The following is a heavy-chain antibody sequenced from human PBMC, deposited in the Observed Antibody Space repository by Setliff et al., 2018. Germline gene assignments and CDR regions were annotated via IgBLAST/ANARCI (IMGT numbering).Heavy chain of an antibody. J-gene: IGHJ4*02. CDR3: ARRADYSCSWSYYFDC. Sequence: SETLSLTCNVSGGSINSRSYYWGWIRQPPGKGLEWIAMISYGGNTYYNPSLKRRVTISVDTSNDQFSLNLNSVTAADTAVYFCARRADYSCSWSYYFDCWGQGTLVTVSS. D-gene: IGHD6-13*01. V-gene: IGHV4-39*01. CDR2: ISYGGNT. CDR1: GGSINSRSYY.